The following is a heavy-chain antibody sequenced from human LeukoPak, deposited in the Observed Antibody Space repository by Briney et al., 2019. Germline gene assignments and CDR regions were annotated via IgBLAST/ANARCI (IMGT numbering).Heavy chain of an antibody. D-gene: IGHD1-26*01. Sequence: NSSETLSLTCTVSGGSISSYYWIWIRQPPGKGLEWIGYIYYSGTTDYNPSLKSRVTISVDTSNNQFSLKVSSVTAADTAVYYCARSSGAYRSFDYWGQGTLVPVSS. V-gene: IGHV4-59*01. J-gene: IGHJ4*02. CDR3: ARSSGAYRSFDY. CDR2: IYYSGTT. CDR1: GGSISSYY.